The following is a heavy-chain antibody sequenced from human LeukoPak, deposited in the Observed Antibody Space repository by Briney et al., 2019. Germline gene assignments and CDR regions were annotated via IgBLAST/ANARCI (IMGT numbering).Heavy chain of an antibody. Sequence: GSLLLSCAASGFTVSSNYMSWVRQAPGKGLEWVSVIYSGGSTYYADSVKGRFTISRDNSKNTLYLQMNSLRAEDTAVYYCARGEHSWQWLVYWGQGTLVTVSS. D-gene: IGHD6-19*01. V-gene: IGHV3-66*01. CDR3: ARGEHSWQWLVY. CDR2: IYSGGST. J-gene: IGHJ4*02. CDR1: GFTVSSNY.